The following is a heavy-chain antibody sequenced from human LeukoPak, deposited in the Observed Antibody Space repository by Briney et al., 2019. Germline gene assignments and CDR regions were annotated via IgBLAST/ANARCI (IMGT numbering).Heavy chain of an antibody. J-gene: IGHJ4*02. Sequence: YADSVQGRFTISRDNSKNALYLHINILRPEDTAVYYFAKDGVGGTYSFDYGGQGSLVTVSS. CDR3: AKDGVGGTYSFDY. D-gene: IGHD2-15*01. V-gene: IGHV3-30*02.